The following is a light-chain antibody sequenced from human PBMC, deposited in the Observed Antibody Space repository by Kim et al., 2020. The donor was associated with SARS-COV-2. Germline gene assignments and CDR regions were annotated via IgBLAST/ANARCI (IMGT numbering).Light chain of an antibody. CDR3: NSRDSSGNHYV. V-gene: IGLV3-19*01. J-gene: IGLJ1*01. CDR1: SLRSYY. CDR2: GKN. Sequence: ALGHTGRITCQGDSLRSYYASWYQQKPGQAPVLVIYGKNNRPSGIPDRFSGSSSGNTASLTITGAQAEDEADYYCNSRDSSGNHYVFGTGTKVTVL.